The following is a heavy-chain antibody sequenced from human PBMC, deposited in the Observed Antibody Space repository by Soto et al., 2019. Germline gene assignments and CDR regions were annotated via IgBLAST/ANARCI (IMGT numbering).Heavy chain of an antibody. V-gene: IGHV1-69*12. D-gene: IGHD3-22*01. CDR2: IIPVFGTA. J-gene: IGHJ3*02. CDR3: ARGADTEIVVVIYDAFEI. CDR1: GATLNTFINYG. Sequence: QVQLVQSGAEVKKPGSSVRVSCKASGATLNTFINYGITWVRQAPGQGLEWMGGIIPVFGTANYAQKFQGGVPSRAXEXXXTXXMELSSLRSEDTAVYYGARGADTEIVVVIYDAFEIWGQGTMVTVSS.